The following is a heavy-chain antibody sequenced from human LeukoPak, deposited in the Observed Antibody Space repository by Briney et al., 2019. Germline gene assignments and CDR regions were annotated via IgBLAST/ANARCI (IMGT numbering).Heavy chain of an antibody. J-gene: IGHJ4*02. CDR3: AVSYDYVWGSYCPGPFDY. V-gene: IGHV6-1*01. CDR2: TYYRSKWYN. D-gene: IGHD3-16*01. CDR1: GDSVSSNSAA. Sequence: SQTLSLTCAISGDSVSSNSAAWNWIRQSPSRGLEWLGRTYYRSKWYNDYAVSVKSRITINPDTSKNQFSLQLNSVTPEDTAVYYCAVSYDYVWGSYCPGPFDYWGQGTLVTVSS.